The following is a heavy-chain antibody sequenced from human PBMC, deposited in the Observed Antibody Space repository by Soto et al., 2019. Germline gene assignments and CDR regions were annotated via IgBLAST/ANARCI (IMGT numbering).Heavy chain of an antibody. CDR3: ARWVYGGYVGY. J-gene: IGHJ4*02. V-gene: IGHV5-10-1*01. Sequence: SPSFQGHVTISADKSISTAYLQWSSLKASDTAMYYCARWVYGGYVGYWGQGTLVTVSS. D-gene: IGHD5-12*01.